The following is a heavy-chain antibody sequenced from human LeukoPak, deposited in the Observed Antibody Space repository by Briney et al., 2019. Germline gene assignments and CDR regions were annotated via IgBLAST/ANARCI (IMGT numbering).Heavy chain of an antibody. D-gene: IGHD3-22*01. CDR3: ARGSYSSGYYYWVTHIYYYMDV. CDR2: ISSSGSTI. V-gene: IGHV3-48*03. CDR1: GFTFSSYE. J-gene: IGHJ6*03. Sequence: GGSLRLSCAASGFTFSSYEMNWVRQAPGKGLEWVSYISSSGSTIYYADSVKGRFTISRDNAKNSLYLQMNSLRAEDTAVYYCARGSYSSGYYYWVTHIYYYMDVWGKGTTVTISS.